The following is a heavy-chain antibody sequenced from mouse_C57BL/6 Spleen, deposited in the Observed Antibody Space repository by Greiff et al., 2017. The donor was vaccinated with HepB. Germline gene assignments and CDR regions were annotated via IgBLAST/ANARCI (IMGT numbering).Heavy chain of an antibody. J-gene: IGHJ2*01. D-gene: IGHD1-1*01. CDR1: GYSITSGYY. CDR3: AREGGCSVDY. V-gene: IGHV3-6*01. CDR2: ISYDGSN. Sequence: EVQLQQSGPGLVKPSQSLSLTCSVTGYSITSGYYWNWIRQFPGNKLEWMGYISYDGSNNYNPSLKNRISITRDTSKNQFFLKLNSVTTEDTATYYCAREGGCSVDYWGQGTTLTVSS.